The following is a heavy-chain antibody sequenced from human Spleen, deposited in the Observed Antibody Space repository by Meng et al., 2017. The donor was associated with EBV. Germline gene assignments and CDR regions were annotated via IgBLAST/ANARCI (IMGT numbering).Heavy chain of an antibody. J-gene: IGHJ5*02. CDR1: GYSVSNIKGV. D-gene: IGHD3-9*01. CDR3: AGVGSTISTDWFDT. Sequence: QGQLQHAGPAPVNPPQALPLTWAISGYSVSNIKGVWNWIRQSPSRGLEWLGRTYYRSKWYNDYSVSVKGRITINPDTTKNQVSLQLNSVTPEDTAVYYCAGVGSTISTDWFDTWGQGTLVTVSS. V-gene: IGHV6-1*01. CDR2: TYYRSKWYN.